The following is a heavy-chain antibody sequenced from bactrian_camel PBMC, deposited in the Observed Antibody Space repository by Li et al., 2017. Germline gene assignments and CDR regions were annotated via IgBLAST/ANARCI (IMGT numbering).Heavy chain of an antibody. J-gene: IGHJ4*01. D-gene: IGHD5*01. CDR2: IYSDGRRT. CDR1: GFTFSTYA. V-gene: IGHV3S31*01. Sequence: VQLVESGGGLVQPGGSLRLSCAASGFTFSTYAMHWVRQDPGKGLEWVSAIYSDGRRTYYADSVKGRFTISRDNAKNTLYLQMNSLKTEDTAVYYCAATDGWVPSSLGQGTQVTVS.